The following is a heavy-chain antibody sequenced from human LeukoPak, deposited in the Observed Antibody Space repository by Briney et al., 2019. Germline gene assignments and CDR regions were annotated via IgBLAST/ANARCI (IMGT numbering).Heavy chain of an antibody. J-gene: IGHJ4*02. CDR1: GYTFTSYD. V-gene: IGHV1-8*03. CDR3: ARGKYYYDSTLGY. D-gene: IGHD3-22*01. CDR2: MNPNSGNT. Sequence: GASVKVSCKASGYTFTSYDINWVRQATGQGLEWMGWMNPNSGNTGYAQKFQGRVTITRYTSISTAYMELSSLRSEDTAVYYCARGKYYYDSTLGYWGQGTLVTVSS.